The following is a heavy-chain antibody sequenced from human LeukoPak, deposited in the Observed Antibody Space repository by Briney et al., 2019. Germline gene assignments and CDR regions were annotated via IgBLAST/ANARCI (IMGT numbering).Heavy chain of an antibody. V-gene: IGHV3-53*01. J-gene: IGHJ3*02. CDR2: IYSGGST. CDR3: AREKGGSYYGDAFDI. Sequence: GGSLRLSCAASGFTVSSNYMSWVRQAPGKGLEWVSVIYSGGSTYYADSVKGRFTISRDNSKNTLYLQMSSLRAEDTAVYYCAREKGGSYYGDAFDIWGQGTMVTVSS. CDR1: GFTVSSNY. D-gene: IGHD1-26*01.